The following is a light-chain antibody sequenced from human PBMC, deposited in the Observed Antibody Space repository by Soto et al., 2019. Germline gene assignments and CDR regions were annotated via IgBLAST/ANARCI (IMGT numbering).Light chain of an antibody. CDR1: SSNIGAGFD. Sequence: QSVLTQPPSVSGAPGQRVTISCSGNSSNIGAGFDVHWYQQLPGAAPKLLIYASTNRPSGVPDRFSGSKSDTSASLAITGLQIDEEADYYCQYYDPGLTGHVLFGGGTKLTVL. CDR2: AST. V-gene: IGLV1-40*01. J-gene: IGLJ2*01. CDR3: QYYDPGLTGHVL.